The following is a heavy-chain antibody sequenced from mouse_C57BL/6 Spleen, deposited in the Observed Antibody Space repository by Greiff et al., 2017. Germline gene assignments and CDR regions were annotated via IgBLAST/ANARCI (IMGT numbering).Heavy chain of an antibody. D-gene: IGHD1-1*01. Sequence: QVQLKQSGAELMKPGASVKLSCKATGYTFTGYWIEWVKQRPGHGLEWIGEILPGSGSTNYNEKFKGKATFTADTSSNTAYLQLSSLATEDSAIYYCARGTTVVATSPYFDYWGQGTTLTVSA. J-gene: IGHJ2*01. V-gene: IGHV1-9*01. CDR1: GYTFTGYW. CDR3: ARGTTVVATSPYFDY. CDR2: ILPGSGST.